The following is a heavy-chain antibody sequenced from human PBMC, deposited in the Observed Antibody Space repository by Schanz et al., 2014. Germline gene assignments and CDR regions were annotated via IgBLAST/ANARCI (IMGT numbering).Heavy chain of an antibody. CDR2: ISTSGST. D-gene: IGHD5-12*01. CDR3: AGGRGEVATIFHYYYFYYMDV. Sequence: QVQLQESGPGLVKPSETLSLTCTVSGGSISSDSYSWSWIRQPAGKGLEWIGRISTSGSTNYNPSLKSRLTISLDPSKNQLSLKLSSVTAADTAVYYCAGGRGEVATIFHYYYFYYMDVWGKGTTVSVSS. V-gene: IGHV4-61*02. CDR1: GGSISSDSYS. J-gene: IGHJ6*03.